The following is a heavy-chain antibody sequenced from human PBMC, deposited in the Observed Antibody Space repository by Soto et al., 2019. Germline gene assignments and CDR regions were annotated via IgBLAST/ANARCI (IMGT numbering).Heavy chain of an antibody. J-gene: IGHJ5*01. Sequence: QVTLKESGPVLVKPTETLTLTCTVSGFSLSNTGMGVSWIRQPPGKALEWLAHIFSNDEKRFSTSLKSRITISKDTSKSQVVLIMTNMDPVDTATYYCARIEDGGRSKTPAGWFDSWGQGTLVTVSS. V-gene: IGHV2-26*01. CDR1: GFSLSNTGMG. D-gene: IGHD2-15*01. CDR3: ARIEDGGRSKTPAGWFDS. CDR2: IFSNDEK.